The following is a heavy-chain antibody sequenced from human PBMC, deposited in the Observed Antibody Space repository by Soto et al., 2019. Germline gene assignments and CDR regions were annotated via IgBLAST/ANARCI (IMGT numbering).Heavy chain of an antibody. CDR3: ARGIRGYYGSDY. J-gene: IGHJ4*02. CDR1: GFTFSSYW. Sequence: EVQLVESGGGLVQPGGSLRLSCAASGFTFSSYWMHWVRQAPGKGLVWVSRINSDGTSTFYADSVKGRFTISRDNAKNVLYLQITSLRDEDTAVYYCARGIRGYYGSDYWGQGALVTVSS. D-gene: IGHD3-10*01. CDR2: INSDGTST. V-gene: IGHV3-74*01.